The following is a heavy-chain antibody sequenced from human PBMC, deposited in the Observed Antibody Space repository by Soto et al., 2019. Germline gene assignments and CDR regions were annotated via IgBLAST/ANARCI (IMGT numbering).Heavy chain of an antibody. Sequence: QITLKESGPALVRPTQTLTLTCTFSGFSLSTTGVGVGWFRQPPGKALEWLALIYWDDDKRYSPSLKSRLTITKDTSKNEVTLTMTNMAPLDTATYYCAQRLRDFGWGREPASYFDPWGQGTLVTVSS. CDR1: GFSLSTTGVG. V-gene: IGHV2-5*02. D-gene: IGHD3-10*01. CDR2: IYWDDDK. CDR3: AQRLRDFGWGREPASYFDP. J-gene: IGHJ5*02.